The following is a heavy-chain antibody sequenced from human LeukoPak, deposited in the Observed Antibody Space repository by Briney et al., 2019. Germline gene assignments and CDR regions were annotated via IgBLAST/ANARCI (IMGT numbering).Heavy chain of an antibody. CDR1: GYTFTTYW. Sequence: GESLKSSCKASGYTFTTYWIGWVRQMPGKGLEWMGIIYPGDSDTRYSPSFQGQVTISADKSITTAYLQWSSLKASDTAVYYCARGETERYFDYWGQGTLVTVSS. J-gene: IGHJ4*02. CDR2: IYPGDSDT. D-gene: IGHD1-1*01. V-gene: IGHV5-51*01. CDR3: ARGETERYFDY.